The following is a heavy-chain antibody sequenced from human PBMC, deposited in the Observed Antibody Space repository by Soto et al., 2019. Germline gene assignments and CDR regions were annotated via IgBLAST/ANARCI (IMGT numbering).Heavy chain of an antibody. Sequence: QVRLQESGPGLVKPSETLSLTCTVSGGSISHYYWTWVRQPPGKALEWIGYIYYNGGTNYNPSLKSRVTMSVDTSKNQFSLRLSSVTAADTAIYYCAGVRLRGSYYFGLDAWGQGTTVTVSS. CDR1: GGSISHYY. CDR3: AGVRLRGSYYFGLDA. J-gene: IGHJ6*02. CDR2: IYYNGGT. D-gene: IGHD3-10*01. V-gene: IGHV4-59*01.